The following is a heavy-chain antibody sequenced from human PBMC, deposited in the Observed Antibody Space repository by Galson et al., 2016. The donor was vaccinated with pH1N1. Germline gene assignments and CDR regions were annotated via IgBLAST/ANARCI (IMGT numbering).Heavy chain of an antibody. Sequence: QSGAEVKKPGESLKISCKGSGYSFTSYWIGWVRQMPGKALEWMGIIFPGDSDTRYSPSFQGQVTISADKSISTAYLQWNSLRASDTAMYYCARSPADPGYSYYYMDVWGKGTTVSVSS. CDR2: IFPGDSDT. V-gene: IGHV5-51*03. CDR1: GYSFTSYW. J-gene: IGHJ6*03. CDR3: ARSPADPGYSYYYMDV. D-gene: IGHD2-21*01.